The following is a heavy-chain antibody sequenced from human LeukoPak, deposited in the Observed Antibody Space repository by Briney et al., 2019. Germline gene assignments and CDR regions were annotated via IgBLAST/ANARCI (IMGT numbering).Heavy chain of an antibody. Sequence: GRSLRLSCAASGFTFNTFGMNWVRQAPGKGLECVAVIWYDGSNKYYADSVKGRFTISRDNSKSTLYLQVNSLRVEDTAVYYCARISCTGNSCRPYSYYDMDVWGQGTTVTVSS. D-gene: IGHD2-15*01. CDR2: IWYDGSNK. J-gene: IGHJ6*02. V-gene: IGHV3-33*01. CDR3: ARISCTGNSCRPYSYYDMDV. CDR1: GFTFNTFG.